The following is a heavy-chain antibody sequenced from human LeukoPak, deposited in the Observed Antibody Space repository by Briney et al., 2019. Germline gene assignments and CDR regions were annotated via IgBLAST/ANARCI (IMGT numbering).Heavy chain of an antibody. CDR2: INPNSGGT. J-gene: IGHJ4*02. Sequence: SSVKVSCKASGGTFSSYAISWVRQAPGQGPEWMGRINPNSGGTNYAQKFQGRVTMTRDTSISTAYMELSRLRSDDTAVYYCAVRLLRFSEDYWGQGTLVTVSS. CDR3: AVRLLRFSEDY. V-gene: IGHV1-2*06. D-gene: IGHD3-3*01. CDR1: GGTFSSYA.